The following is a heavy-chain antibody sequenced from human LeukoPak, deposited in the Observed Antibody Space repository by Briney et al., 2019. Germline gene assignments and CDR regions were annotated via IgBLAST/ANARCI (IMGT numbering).Heavy chain of an antibody. Sequence: SGGSLRLSCAASGFTFSSNYMSWVRQAPGKGLEWVSVIYSGGSTYYADSVKGRFTISRDNSKNTLDLQMDSLGAEDAAVYYCAREGQPHDAFDIWGQGTMVTVSS. J-gene: IGHJ3*02. V-gene: IGHV3-53*01. CDR2: IYSGGST. CDR3: AREGQPHDAFDI. CDR1: GFTFSSNY. D-gene: IGHD5-18*01.